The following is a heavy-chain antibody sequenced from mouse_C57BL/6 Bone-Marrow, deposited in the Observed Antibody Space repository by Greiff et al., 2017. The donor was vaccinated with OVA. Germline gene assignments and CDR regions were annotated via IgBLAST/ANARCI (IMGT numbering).Heavy chain of an antibody. CDR1: GYTFTSYW. D-gene: IGHD1-2*01. J-gene: IGHJ4*01. V-gene: IGHV1-53*01. CDR3: ARRLTRFFFYYYAMDY. Sequence: QVQLQQSGTELVKPGASVKLSCKASGYTFTSYWMHWVKQRPGQGLEWIGNINPSNGGTNYNEKFKSKATLTVDKSSSTAYMQLSSLTSEDSAVYDCARRLTRFFFYYYAMDYWGQGTSVTVSS. CDR2: INPSNGGT.